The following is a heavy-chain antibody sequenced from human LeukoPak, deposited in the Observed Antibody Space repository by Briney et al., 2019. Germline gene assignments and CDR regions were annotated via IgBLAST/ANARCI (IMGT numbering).Heavy chain of an antibody. CDR1: GGSISSYY. J-gene: IGHJ3*02. CDR3: ARADTYYYDSSGYEHGAFDI. V-gene: IGHV4-59*12. D-gene: IGHD3-22*01. Sequence: PSETLSLTCTVSGGSISSYYWSWIRQPPGKGLEWIGYIYYSGSTNYNPSLKSRVTISVDTSKNQFSLKLSSVTAADTAVYYCARADTYYYDSSGYEHGAFDIWGQGTMVTVSS. CDR2: IYYSGST.